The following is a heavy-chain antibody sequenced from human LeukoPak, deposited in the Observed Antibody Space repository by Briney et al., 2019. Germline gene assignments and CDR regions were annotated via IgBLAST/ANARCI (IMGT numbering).Heavy chain of an antibody. CDR3: AKDQRGYSYGYLDY. CDR2: ISGSGGST. Sequence: GGSLRLSCAASGFTFSSYAMSWVRQAPGKGLEWVSAISGSGGSTYYADSVKGRFTISRDNSENTLYLQMNSLRAEDTAVYYCAKDQRGYSYGYLDYWGQGTLVTVSS. CDR1: GFTFSSYA. J-gene: IGHJ4*02. D-gene: IGHD5-18*01. V-gene: IGHV3-23*01.